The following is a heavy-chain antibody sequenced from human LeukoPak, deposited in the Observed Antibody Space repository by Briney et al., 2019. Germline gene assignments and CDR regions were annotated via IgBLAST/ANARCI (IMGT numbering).Heavy chain of an antibody. CDR3: ARDSVRCSGGSCYPSTPDY. J-gene: IGHJ4*02. CDR2: MNPNSGNT. CDR1: GYTFTSYA. V-gene: IGHV1-8*03. D-gene: IGHD2-15*01. Sequence: ASVKVSCKASGYTFTSYAMNWVRQATGQGLEWMGWMNPNSGNTGYAQKFQGRVTITRNTSISTAYMELSSLRSEDTAVYYCARDSVRCSGGSCYPSTPDYWGQGTLVTVSS.